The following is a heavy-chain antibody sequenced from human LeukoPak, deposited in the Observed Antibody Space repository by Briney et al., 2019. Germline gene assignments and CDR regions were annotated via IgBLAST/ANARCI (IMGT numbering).Heavy chain of an antibody. J-gene: IGHJ4*02. CDR2: TYYRSKWYN. D-gene: IGHD3-16*01. V-gene: IGHV6-1*01. CDR1: GDSVSSNRAA. Sequence: SQTLSLSCAASGDSVSSNRAAWNWIRQSPSRGLEWLGRTYYRSKWYNNYAVSVKSRITISPDTSKNQFSLQLNSVTPEDTALYFCARDQTGDLQFDYWGQGTLVTVSS. CDR3: ARDQTGDLQFDY.